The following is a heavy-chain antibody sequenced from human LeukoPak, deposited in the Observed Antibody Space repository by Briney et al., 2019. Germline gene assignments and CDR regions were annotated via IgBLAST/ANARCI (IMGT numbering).Heavy chain of an antibody. J-gene: IGHJ4*02. CDR3: VKSLWFGEFPLDY. V-gene: IGHV3-64D*06. CDR2: ISSNGGST. Sequence: SGGSLRLSCSASGFTFSSYDMHWVRQAPGKGLEYVSAISSNGGSTYYADSVKGRFTISRDNSKNTLYLQMSSLRAEDTAVYYCVKSLWFGEFPLDYWGQGTLVTVSA. D-gene: IGHD3-10*01. CDR1: GFTFSSYD.